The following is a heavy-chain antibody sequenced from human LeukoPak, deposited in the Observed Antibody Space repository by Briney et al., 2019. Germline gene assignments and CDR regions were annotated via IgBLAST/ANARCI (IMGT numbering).Heavy chain of an antibody. CDR2: ISDTGGST. D-gene: IGHD6-13*01. CDR1: GFTFSSYA. J-gene: IGHJ4*02. Sequence: GGSLRLSCAASGFTFSSYAMSWVRQAPGKGLEWVSAISDTGGSTYYADSVKGRFTISRDNSKNTLYLQMNSLRAEDTALFYCVEGVTAAAGHYYFHYWGQGTLVTVSS. CDR3: VEGVTAAAGHYYFHY. V-gene: IGHV3-23*01.